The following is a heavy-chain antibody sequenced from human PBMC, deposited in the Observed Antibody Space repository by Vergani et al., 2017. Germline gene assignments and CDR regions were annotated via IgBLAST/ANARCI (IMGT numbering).Heavy chain of an antibody. CDR1: GFTFSNYW. CDR3: ARDLLPNYDFWSGYSHAYYYYYGMDV. V-gene: IGHV3-74*01. J-gene: IGHJ6*02. CDR2: INSDGDST. Sequence: VQLVESGGGLVQPGGSLRLSCTASGFTFSNYWMQWVRQAPGKGLMWVSRINSDGDSTSYADSVKGRFTISRDNAKNTLYLQMNSLRAEDTAVYYCARDLLPNYDFWSGYSHAYYYYYGMDVWGQGTTVTVSS. D-gene: IGHD3-3*01.